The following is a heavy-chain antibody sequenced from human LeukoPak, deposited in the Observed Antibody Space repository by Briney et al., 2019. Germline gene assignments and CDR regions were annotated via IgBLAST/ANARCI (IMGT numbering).Heavy chain of an antibody. CDR1: GYTFTSYG. CDR2: ISAYNGNT. Sequence: ASVKVSCKASGYTFTSYGISWVRQAPGQGLEWMGWISAYNGNTNYAQKLQGRVTMTTDTSTSTAYMELSSLRSEDTAVYYCARVPAAIGRTRNNWFDPWGQGTLATVSS. D-gene: IGHD2-2*01. CDR3: ARVPAAIGRTRNNWFDP. V-gene: IGHV1-18*01. J-gene: IGHJ5*02.